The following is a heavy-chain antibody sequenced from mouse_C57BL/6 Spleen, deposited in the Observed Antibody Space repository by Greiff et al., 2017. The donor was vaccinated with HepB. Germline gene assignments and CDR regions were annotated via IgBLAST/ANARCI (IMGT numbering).Heavy chain of an antibody. CDR3: ASPDDYDGMDY. J-gene: IGHJ4*01. V-gene: IGHV5-17*01. CDR2: ISSGSSTI. Sequence: EVHLVESGGGLVKPGGSLKLSCAASGFTFSDYGMHWVRQAPEKGLEWVAYISSGSSTIYYADTVKGRFTISRDTATNTLFLQLTSLRSEDTAMYYGASPDDYDGMDYWGQGTSVTVSS. D-gene: IGHD2-4*01. CDR1: GFTFSDYG.